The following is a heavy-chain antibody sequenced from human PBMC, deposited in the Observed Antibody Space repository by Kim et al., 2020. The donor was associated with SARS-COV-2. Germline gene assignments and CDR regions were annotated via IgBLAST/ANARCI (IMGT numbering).Heavy chain of an antibody. CDR2: ICWNSGSI. CDR1: GFTFEDYA. Sequence: GGSLRLSCAASGFTFEDYAMHWVRQAPGKGLEWVAGICWNSGSISYADSVKGRFTISRDNAKNTLYLHMNSLRAEDTALYYCAKDIAGPDPTGIPYYYYYYGMDVWGQGTTVTVSS. J-gene: IGHJ6*02. V-gene: IGHV3-9*01. CDR3: AKDIAGPDPTGIPYYYYYYGMDV. D-gene: IGHD2-21*02.